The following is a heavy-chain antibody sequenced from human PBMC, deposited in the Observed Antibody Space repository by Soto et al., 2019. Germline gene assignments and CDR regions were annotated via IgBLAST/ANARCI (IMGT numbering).Heavy chain of an antibody. D-gene: IGHD1-26*01. V-gene: IGHV4-39*01. J-gene: IGHJ4*02. CDR3: ARPVGNSPPGS. CDR1: GGSISSSNYH. CDR2: MYYSGST. Sequence: QLQLQESGPGLVKPSETLSLTCTVSGGSISSSNYHWGWIRQPPGKGLEWIGSMYYSGSTYYNPSLKRRVTISVDTSTCQFSLKLTSVTAADTAVYHCARPVGNSPPGSWGQGTLVTVSS.